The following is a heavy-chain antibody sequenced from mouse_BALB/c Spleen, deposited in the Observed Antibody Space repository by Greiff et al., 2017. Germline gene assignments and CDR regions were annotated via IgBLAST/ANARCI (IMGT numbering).Heavy chain of an antibody. CDR3: ATYYRYPYAMDY. D-gene: IGHD2-14*01. J-gene: IGHJ4*01. CDR1: GYAFSSYW. V-gene: IGHV1-80*01. Sequence: VKLMESGAELVRPGSSVKISCKASGYAFSSYWMNWVKQRPGQGLEWIGQIYPGDGDTNYNGKFKGKATLTADKSSSTAYMQLSSLTSEDSAVYFCATYYRYPYAMDYWGQGTSVTVSS. CDR2: IYPGDGDT.